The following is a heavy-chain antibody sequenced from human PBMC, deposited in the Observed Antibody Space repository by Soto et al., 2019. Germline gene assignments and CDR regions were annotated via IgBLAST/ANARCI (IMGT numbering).Heavy chain of an antibody. CDR2: IYYSGST. V-gene: IGHV4-30-4*01. CDR3: ARAAPGWFDP. J-gene: IGHJ5*02. Sequence: SETLSLTCTVSGGSISRGDYYWSWIRQPPGKGLEWIGYIYYSGSTYYNPTLKSRVTISVDTSKNQFSLKLSSVTAADTAVYYCARAAPGWFDPWGQGTLVTVSS. CDR1: GGSISRGDYY.